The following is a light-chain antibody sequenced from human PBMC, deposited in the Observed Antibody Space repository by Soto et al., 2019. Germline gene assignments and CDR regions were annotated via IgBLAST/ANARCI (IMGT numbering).Light chain of an antibody. Sequence: DIQMTQSPSTLSASVGDRVTITCRASQSISSWLAWYQQKPGKAPKLLIYDASSLESGVPSRFRGRGSGTEFTLTISSLQPDDFATYYAQQYNSYSPYTFGHGTNVEIK. CDR2: DAS. CDR3: QQYNSYSPYT. V-gene: IGKV1-5*01. J-gene: IGKJ2*01. CDR1: QSISSW.